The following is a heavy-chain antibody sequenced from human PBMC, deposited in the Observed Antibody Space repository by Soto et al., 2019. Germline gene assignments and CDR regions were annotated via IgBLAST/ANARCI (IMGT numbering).Heavy chain of an antibody. CDR2: IYYSGST. CDR1: GGSISSSSYY. J-gene: IGHJ4*02. V-gene: IGHV4-39*01. D-gene: IGHD6-6*01. CDR3: ARHNGSVRRGFDY. Sequence: SETLSLTCTVSGGSISSSSYYWGWIRQPPGKGLEWIGSIYYSGSTYYNPSLKSRVTISVDTSKNQFSLKLSSVTAADTAVYYCARHNGSVRRGFDYWGQGTLVTVSS.